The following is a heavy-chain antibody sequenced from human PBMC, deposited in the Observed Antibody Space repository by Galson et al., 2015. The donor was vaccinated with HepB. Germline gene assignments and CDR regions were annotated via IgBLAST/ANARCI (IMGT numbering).Heavy chain of an antibody. CDR1: GYTFTGYY. CDR3: ARVGAPPGYSSSWYFDWFDP. V-gene: IGHV1-2*02. CDR2: INPNSGGT. Sequence: GYTFTGYYMHWVRQAPGQGLEWMGWINPNSGGTNYAQKFQGRVTMTRDTSISTAYMELSRLRSDDTAVYYCARVGAPPGYSSSWYFDWFDPWGQGTLVTVSS. J-gene: IGHJ5*02. D-gene: IGHD6-13*01.